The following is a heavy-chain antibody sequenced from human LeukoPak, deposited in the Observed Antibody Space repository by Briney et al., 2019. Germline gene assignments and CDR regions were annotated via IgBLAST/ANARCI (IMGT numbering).Heavy chain of an antibody. D-gene: IGHD2-8*01. J-gene: IGHJ4*02. V-gene: IGHV3-23*01. Sequence: GGSLRLSCAASGFTFSSYAMSWVRQAPGKGLEWVSAISGSGGSTYYADSVKGRFTISRDNSKNTLYLQMNSLRAEDTAVYYCAKDSGYCTNGVCYSSDYWGQGTLVTVSS. CDR3: AKDSGYCTNGVCYSSDY. CDR2: ISGSGGST. CDR1: GFTFSSYA.